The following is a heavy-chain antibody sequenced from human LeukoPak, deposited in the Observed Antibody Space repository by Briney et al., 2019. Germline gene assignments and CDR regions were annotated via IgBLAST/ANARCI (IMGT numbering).Heavy chain of an antibody. Sequence: GGSLRLSCAASGFTFSSYGMHWVRQAPGKGLEWVAFIRYDGSNKYYADSVKGRFTISRDNSKNTLYLQMNSLRAEDTAVYYCAKAGPLYCSSTSCPTDWVDYWGQGTLVTASS. J-gene: IGHJ4*02. CDR2: IRYDGSNK. V-gene: IGHV3-30*02. CDR3: AKAGPLYCSSTSCPTDWVDY. CDR1: GFTFSSYG. D-gene: IGHD2-2*01.